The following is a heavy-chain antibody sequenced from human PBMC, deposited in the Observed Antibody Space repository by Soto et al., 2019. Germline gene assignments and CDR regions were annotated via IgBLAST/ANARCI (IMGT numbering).Heavy chain of an antibody. Sequence: GGSLRLSCAASGFTFSNAWMSWVRQAPGKGLEWVGRIKSKTDGGTTDYAAHVKGRFTISRDDSKNTLYLQMNSLKTEDTAVYYCTTDILTGYYEFDYWGQGTLVTVSS. CDR1: GFTFSNAW. CDR3: TTDILTGYYEFDY. J-gene: IGHJ4*02. V-gene: IGHV3-15*01. D-gene: IGHD3-9*01. CDR2: IKSKTDGGTT.